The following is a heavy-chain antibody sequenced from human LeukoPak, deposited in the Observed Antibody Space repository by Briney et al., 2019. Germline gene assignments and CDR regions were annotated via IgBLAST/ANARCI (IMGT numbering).Heavy chain of an antibody. Sequence: PGGSLRLSCEVSGFTFSDYAMHWVRQAPGKGLEWVSLISYDGSNKYYADSVKGRFTISRDNSKNTLYLQINTLRSEDTAVYYCARDLGYSNGHPFEFWGQGTLVTVSS. V-gene: IGHV3-30*04. CDR3: ARDLGYSNGHPFEF. D-gene: IGHD5-18*01. CDR2: ISYDGSNK. CDR1: GFTFSDYA. J-gene: IGHJ4*02.